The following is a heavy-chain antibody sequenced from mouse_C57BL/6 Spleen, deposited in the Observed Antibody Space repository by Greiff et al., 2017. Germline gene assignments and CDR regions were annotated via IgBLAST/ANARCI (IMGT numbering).Heavy chain of an antibody. D-gene: IGHD1-1*01. CDR1: GYTFTSYW. CDR3: ASRGVVATGDL. V-gene: IGHV1-59*01. Sequence: QVQLQQPGAELVRPGTSVKLSCKASGYTFTSYWMHWVKQRPGQGLEWIGVIDPSDSYTNYNQKFQGKATLTVDKSSSTAYMQLSSLTSEDSAVYYGASRGVVATGDLWGQGTTLTVSS. J-gene: IGHJ2*01. CDR2: IDPSDSYT.